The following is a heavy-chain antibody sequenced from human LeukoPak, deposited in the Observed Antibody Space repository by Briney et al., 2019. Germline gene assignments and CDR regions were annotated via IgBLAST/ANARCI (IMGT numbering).Heavy chain of an antibody. CDR1: GGSFSGYY. CDR2: INHSGST. J-gene: IGHJ4*02. Sequence: PSETLSLTCAVYGGSFSGYYWSWIRQPPGKGLEWIGEINHSGSTNYNPSLKSRVTISVDTSKNQFSLKLSSVTAADTAVYYCARGGNVLRYFDWPQNDYWGQGTLVTVSS. CDR3: ARGGNVLRYFDWPQNDY. D-gene: IGHD3-9*01. V-gene: IGHV4-34*01.